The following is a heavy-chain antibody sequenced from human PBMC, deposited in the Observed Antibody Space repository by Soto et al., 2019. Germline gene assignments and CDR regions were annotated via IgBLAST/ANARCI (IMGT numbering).Heavy chain of an antibody. CDR1: GFTFSTYS. CDR2: ISSTSGHI. D-gene: IGHD1-26*01. CDR3: VRHWQATRECDY. V-gene: IGHV3-21*01. J-gene: IGHJ4*02. Sequence: EVQLVESGGGLVKPGGSLRLSCAASGFTFSTYSMNWVRQAPGKGLEWVSSISSTSGHIYYADSVRGRFTISRDNAKNSLYLQMNSLRAEDTAVYYCVRHWQATRECDYWGQGTLVTVSS.